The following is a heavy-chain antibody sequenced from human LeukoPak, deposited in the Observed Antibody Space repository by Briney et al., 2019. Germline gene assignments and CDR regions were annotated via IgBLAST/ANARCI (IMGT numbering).Heavy chain of an antibody. CDR3: ARDVSHQGDGGYYFDY. CDR1: GGTFSSYA. D-gene: IGHD5-24*01. J-gene: IGHJ4*02. Sequence: ASVKVSCKASGGTFSSYAISWVRQAPGQGLEWMGRIIPIFGTANYAQKFQGRVTITTDESTSTAYMELSSLRSEDTAVYYCARDVSHQGDGGYYFDYWGQGTLVTASS. V-gene: IGHV1-69*05. CDR2: IIPIFGTA.